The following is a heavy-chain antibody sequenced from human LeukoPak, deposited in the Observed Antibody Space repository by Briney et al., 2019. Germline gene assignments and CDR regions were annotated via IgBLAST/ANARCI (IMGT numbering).Heavy chain of an antibody. CDR2: IYYSGST. CDR3: ARVDRFNWFDP. CDR1: GGSVSSGSYY. D-gene: IGHD2-2*03. Sequence: SETLSLTCTVSGGSVSSGSYYWSWIRQPPGKGLEWIGYIYYSGSTNYNPSLKSRVTISVDTSKKQFSLKPSSVTAADTAVYYCARVDRFNWFDPWGQGTLVTVSS. J-gene: IGHJ5*02. V-gene: IGHV4-61*01.